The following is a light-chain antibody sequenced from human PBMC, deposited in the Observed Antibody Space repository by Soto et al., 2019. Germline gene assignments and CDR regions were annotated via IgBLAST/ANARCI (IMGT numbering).Light chain of an antibody. CDR3: QQYYNYPLT. Sequence: AIRMTQSPSSFSASTGDRVTITCRASQGISSYLAWYQQKPGKAPKLLIYAASTWKSGIPARFRGNGSGTDFTLTISCLQSEDFAIYYCQQYYNYPLTFGQGTKVEIK. CDR2: AAS. V-gene: IGKV1-8*01. CDR1: QGISSY. J-gene: IGKJ1*01.